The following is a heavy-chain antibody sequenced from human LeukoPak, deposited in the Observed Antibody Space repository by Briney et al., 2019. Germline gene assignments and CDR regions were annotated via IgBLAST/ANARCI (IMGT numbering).Heavy chain of an antibody. D-gene: IGHD1-26*01. J-gene: IGHJ6*03. Sequence: ASVKVSCKASGYTFTSYGISWVRQAPGQGLEWMGWINTNTGNPTYAQGFTGRFVFSLDTSVSTAYLQISSLKAEDTAVYYCARSGSPLYYYYMDVWGKGTTVTVSS. V-gene: IGHV7-4-1*02. CDR3: ARSGSPLYYYYMDV. CDR1: GYTFTSYG. CDR2: INTNTGNP.